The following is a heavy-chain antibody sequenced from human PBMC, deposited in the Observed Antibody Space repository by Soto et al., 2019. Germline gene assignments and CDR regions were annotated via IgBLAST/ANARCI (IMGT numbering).Heavy chain of an antibody. D-gene: IGHD1-1*01. CDR2: IYYSGNT. Sequence: RKPPGKGLEWIGYIYYSGNTYYNPSLKSRLTISLDTSKNQFSLNLSSVTAADTAVYFCARVPRQLDSTMCFAPWRKRTLVPVSS. J-gene: IGHJ5*02. CDR3: ARVPRQLDSTMCFAP. V-gene: IGHV4-30-4*01.